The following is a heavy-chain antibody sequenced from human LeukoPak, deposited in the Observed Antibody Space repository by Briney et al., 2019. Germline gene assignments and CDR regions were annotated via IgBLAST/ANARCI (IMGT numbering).Heavy chain of an antibody. J-gene: IGHJ4*02. D-gene: IGHD6-19*01. V-gene: IGHV1-18*01. CDR2: ISAYNGNT. CDR1: GYTFTSYG. CDR3: ARADIRAIASSGWYGFDY. Sequence: ASVKVSCKASGYTFTSYGISWVRQAPGQGLERMGWISAYNGNTNYAQKLQGRVTMTTDTSTSTAFMELRSLRSDDTAVYYCARADIRAIASSGWYGFDYWGQGTLVTVSS.